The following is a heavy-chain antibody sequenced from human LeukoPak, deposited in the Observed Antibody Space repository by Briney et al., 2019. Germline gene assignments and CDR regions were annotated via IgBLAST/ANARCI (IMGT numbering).Heavy chain of an antibody. Sequence: GGSLRLSCAASGFTFSDYWMSWVRQAPGKGLEWVANIKQDGSEKYYVDSVKGRLTISRDNAKNSLYLQMNSLRAEDTAVYYCARAYSSSWFDAFDLWGQGTMVTVSS. CDR1: GFTFSDYW. CDR3: ARAYSSSWFDAFDL. V-gene: IGHV3-7*01. CDR2: IKQDGSEK. D-gene: IGHD6-13*01. J-gene: IGHJ3*01.